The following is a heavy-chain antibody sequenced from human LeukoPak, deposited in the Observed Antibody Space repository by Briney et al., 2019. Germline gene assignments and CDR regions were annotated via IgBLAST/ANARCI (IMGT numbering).Heavy chain of an antibody. CDR1: EFTFTTYT. CDR2: IGNGGHII. V-gene: IGHV3-48*01. CDR3: ARDLFQQALDY. Sequence: GGSLRLSCVASEFTFTTYTMNWVRQAPGRGLEWVSYIGNGGHIIYYADSVKGRFTISRDDAQNSLYLRLNRLRPEDTAVYYCARDLFQQALDYWGQGTLVTVSS. J-gene: IGHJ4*02.